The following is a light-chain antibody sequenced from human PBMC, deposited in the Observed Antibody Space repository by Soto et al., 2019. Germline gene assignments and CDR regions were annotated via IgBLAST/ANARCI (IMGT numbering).Light chain of an antibody. J-gene: IGLJ2*01. CDR2: DNN. Sequence: QSVLTQPPSVSAAPGQKVTISCSGSSSNIGNNYVSWYQQLPGTAPKLLIYDNNKRPSGIPDRFSGSKSGTSATLGITGLQTGDEADYYCGTWDSSLSAGREVFGGGTKVTVL. CDR3: GTWDSSLSAGREV. CDR1: SSNIGNNY. V-gene: IGLV1-51*01.